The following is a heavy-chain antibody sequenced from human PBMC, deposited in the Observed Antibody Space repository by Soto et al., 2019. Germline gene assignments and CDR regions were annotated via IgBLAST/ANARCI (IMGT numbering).Heavy chain of an antibody. CDR1: GFTFSSYW. J-gene: IGHJ1*01. Sequence: EVQLVESGGGLVQPGGSLRLSCAASGFTFSSYWMHWVRQAPGKGLVWVSSISTDASSTSYADPVKGRFTISRDNAKNTLYLQMNSVRAEDTAVYYCARLPNKSPQNWGQSTLVIVSP. V-gene: IGHV3-74*01. CDR3: ARLPNKSPQN. CDR2: ISTDASST.